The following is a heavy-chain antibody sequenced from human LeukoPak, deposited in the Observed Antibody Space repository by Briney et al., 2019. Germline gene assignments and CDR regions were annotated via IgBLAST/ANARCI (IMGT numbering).Heavy chain of an antibody. V-gene: IGHV3-30-3*01. CDR2: ISYDGSNK. CDR3: AREDSSGYYYGY. J-gene: IGHJ4*02. D-gene: IGHD3-22*01. Sequence: PGRSLRLSCAASGFTFSSYAMHWVRQAPGKGLEWVAVISYDGSNKYYADSVKGRFTISRDNAKNSLYLQMNSLRAEDTAVYYCAREDSSGYYYGYWGQGTLVTVSS. CDR1: GFTFSSYA.